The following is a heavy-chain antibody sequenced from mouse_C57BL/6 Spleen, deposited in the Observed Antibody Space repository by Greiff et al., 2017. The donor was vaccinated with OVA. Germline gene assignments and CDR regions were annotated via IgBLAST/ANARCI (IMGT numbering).Heavy chain of an antibody. D-gene: IGHD1-1*01. V-gene: IGHV2-9-1*01. CDR3: ARDYYGSSYRYFDV. J-gene: IGHJ1*03. CDR2: IWTGGGT. CDR1: GFSLPSYA. Sequence: VQLQESGPGLVAPSQSLSITCTVSGFSLPSYAISWVRQPPGTGLEWLGVIWTGGGTNYNSALKSRLSISKDNSKSQVFLKMNSLQTDDTARYYCARDYYGSSYRYFDVWGTGTTVTVSS.